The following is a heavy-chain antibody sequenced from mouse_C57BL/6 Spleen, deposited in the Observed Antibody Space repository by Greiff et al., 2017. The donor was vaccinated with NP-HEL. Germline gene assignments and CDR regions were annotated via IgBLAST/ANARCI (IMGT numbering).Heavy chain of an antibody. CDR3: TNGSSPFVY. CDR1: GFNIKDDY. Sequence: VQLQQSGAELVRPGASVKLSCTASGFNIKDDYMHWVKQRPEQGLEWIGWIDPENGDTEYASKFQGKATITADTSSNTAYLQLSSLTSEDTAVYYCTNGSSPFVYWGQGTLVTVSA. J-gene: IGHJ3*01. CDR2: IDPENGDT. D-gene: IGHD1-1*01. V-gene: IGHV14-4*01.